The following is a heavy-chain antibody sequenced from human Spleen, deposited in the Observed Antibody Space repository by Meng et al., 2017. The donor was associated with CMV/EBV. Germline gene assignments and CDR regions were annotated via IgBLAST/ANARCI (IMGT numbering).Heavy chain of an antibody. D-gene: IGHD1-26*01. J-gene: IGHJ6*02. CDR1: GGSFSGYY. CDR2: INHSGST. Sequence: SETLSLTCAVYGGSFSGYYWSWIRQPPGKGLEWIGEINHSGSTNYNPSLKSRVTISVDTSKNQFSLRLNSVTAADTAVYYCARGHTNSGSFVGYYAMDVWGQGATVTVSS. V-gene: IGHV4-34*01. CDR3: ARGHTNSGSFVGYYAMDV.